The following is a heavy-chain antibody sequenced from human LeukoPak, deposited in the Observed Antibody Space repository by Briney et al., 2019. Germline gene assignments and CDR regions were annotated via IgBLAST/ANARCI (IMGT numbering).Heavy chain of an antibody. CDR1: GFTFSSYA. Sequence: GSLRLSCAASGFTFSSYAMSWVRQAPGKGLEWVGRIKSKTDGGTTDYAAPVKGRFTISRDDSKNTLYLQMNSLKTEDTAVYYCAKDQGDNYFDYWGQGTLVTVSS. D-gene: IGHD3-16*01. CDR2: IKSKTDGGTT. J-gene: IGHJ4*02. V-gene: IGHV3-15*01. CDR3: AKDQGDNYFDY.